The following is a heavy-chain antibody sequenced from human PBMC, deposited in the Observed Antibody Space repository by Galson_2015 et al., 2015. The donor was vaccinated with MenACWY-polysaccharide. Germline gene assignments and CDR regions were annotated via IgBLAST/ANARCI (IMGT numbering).Heavy chain of an antibody. Sequence: SLRLSCAASGIRFSGSGMHWVRQAPGKGLEWVAVIQYDGTNKVYADSVKGRFTISRDNSRNTLYLEMNSLRAEDTALYYCAREGSRIVFHAFDTWGQGTMVTVSS. CDR2: IQYDGTNK. J-gene: IGHJ3*02. CDR1: GIRFSGSG. CDR3: AREGSRIVFHAFDT. D-gene: IGHD2-15*01. V-gene: IGHV3-33*01.